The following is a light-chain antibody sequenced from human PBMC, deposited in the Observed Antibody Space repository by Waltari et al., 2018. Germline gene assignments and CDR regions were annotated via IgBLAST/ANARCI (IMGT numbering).Light chain of an antibody. CDR1: QNVGKNY. CDR2: GAS. V-gene: IGKV3-20*01. J-gene: IGKJ5*01. Sequence: EILLTQSPGTLSLSPGERATLSCRASQNVGKNYLGWYQQRPGQPPRLLIFGASNRATGIPGRFSGSGSGTDFTLTISRLESEDFAVYFCQQYASPPITFAQGTRLE. CDR3: QQYASPPIT.